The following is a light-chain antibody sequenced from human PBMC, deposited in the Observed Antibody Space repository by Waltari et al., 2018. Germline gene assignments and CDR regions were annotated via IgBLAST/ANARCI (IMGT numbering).Light chain of an antibody. CDR1: GTDGGRYNY. CDR3: ASYIAASTLV. CDR2: DVT. Sequence: QSALTQPASVSGSPGPSITIPCTGSGTDGGRYNYVSWYQHYPDKAPRPMIYDVTNRPSGVSDRFSGSKSGNTASLTISGLQPEDEADYYCASYIAASTLVFGGGTRLTVV. V-gene: IGLV2-14*03. J-gene: IGLJ3*02.